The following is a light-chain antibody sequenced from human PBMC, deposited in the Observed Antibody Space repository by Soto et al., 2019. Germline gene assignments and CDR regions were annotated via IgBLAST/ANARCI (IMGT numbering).Light chain of an antibody. CDR2: EVS. V-gene: IGLV2-14*01. J-gene: IGLJ3*02. CDR1: SSDIGTYNY. CDR3: SSYTSSGTHWV. Sequence: QSVLTQPASVSGSPGQSITISCTGSSSDIGTYNYLSWYQQHPGEAPKLMIYEVSDRPSGISNRFSGSKSGNTASLTISGLQAEDEADYYCSSYTSSGTHWVFGGGTKVTVL.